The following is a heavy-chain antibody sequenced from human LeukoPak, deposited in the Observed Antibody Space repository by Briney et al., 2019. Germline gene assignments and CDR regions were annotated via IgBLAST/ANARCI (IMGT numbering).Heavy chain of an antibody. CDR2: MNPNSGNT. CDR3: ARGGGWSHYYYYYMDV. V-gene: IGHV1-8*03. CDR1: GYTFTSYG. J-gene: IGHJ6*03. Sequence: ASVKVSCKASGYTFTSYGISWVRQAPGQGLEWMGWMNPNSGNTGYAQKFQGRVTITRNTSISTAYMELSSLRSEDTAVYYCARGGGWSHYYYYYMDVWGKGATVTVSS. D-gene: IGHD6-19*01.